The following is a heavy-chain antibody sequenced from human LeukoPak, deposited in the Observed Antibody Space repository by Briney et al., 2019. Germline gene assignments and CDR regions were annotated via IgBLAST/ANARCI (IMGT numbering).Heavy chain of an antibody. CDR3: AREGTYYDILTGYSRSGYFDY. CDR2: IYYSGST. J-gene: IGHJ4*02. V-gene: IGHV4-34*01. D-gene: IGHD3-9*01. CDR1: GGSFSGYY. Sequence: PSETLSLTCAVYGGSFSGYYWGWIRQPPGKGLEWIGSIYYSGSTYYNPSLKSRVTISVDTSKNQFSLKLSSVTAADTAVYYCAREGTYYDILTGYSRSGYFDYWGQGTLVTVSS.